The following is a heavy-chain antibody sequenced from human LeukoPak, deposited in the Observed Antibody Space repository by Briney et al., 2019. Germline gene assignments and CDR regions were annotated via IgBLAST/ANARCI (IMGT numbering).Heavy chain of an antibody. CDR2: ISGTGGST. J-gene: IGHJ4*02. V-gene: IGHV3-23*01. D-gene: IGHD3-10*01. CDR3: AKKYNYGSGSYGYFDY. Sequence: SGGSLRLSCAASGFTFSSQAMNWVRQAPGKGLEWVSAISGTGGSTYYADSVKGRFTISRDNSKNTLYLQMNSLRAEDTAVYYCAKKYNYGSGSYGYFDYWGQGTLVTVSS. CDR1: GFTFSSQA.